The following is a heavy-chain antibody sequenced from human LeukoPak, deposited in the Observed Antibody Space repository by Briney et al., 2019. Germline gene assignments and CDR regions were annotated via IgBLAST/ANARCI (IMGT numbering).Heavy chain of an antibody. J-gene: IGHJ6*02. D-gene: IGHD6-13*01. CDR3: AGNYSSSWYDYYGMDV. Sequence: SETLSLTCTVSGGSISSYYWSWIRQPPGKGLEWIGYIYYIGSTNYNPSLKSRVTISVDTSKNQFPLKLNSVTAADTAVYYCAGNYSSSWYDYYGMDVWGQGTTVTVSS. CDR2: IYYIGST. CDR1: GGSISSYY. V-gene: IGHV4-59*01.